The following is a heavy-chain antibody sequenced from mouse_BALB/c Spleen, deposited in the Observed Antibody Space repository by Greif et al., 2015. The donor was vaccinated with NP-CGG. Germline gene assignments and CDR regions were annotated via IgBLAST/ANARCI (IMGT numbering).Heavy chain of an antibody. J-gene: IGHJ3*01. CDR2: INPTNGGT. CDR3: TRGDFYFWFAY. D-gene: IGHD1-1*01. Sequence: VQLQQSGAELVKPGASVKLSCKAPGYTFTSYFMYWVKQRPGQGLEWIGEINPTNGGTNFNEKFKSKATLTVDKSSSTTYMQLSRLTSEDSAVYYCTRGDFYFWFAYWGQGTLVTVSA. V-gene: IGHV1-53*01. CDR1: GYTFTSYF.